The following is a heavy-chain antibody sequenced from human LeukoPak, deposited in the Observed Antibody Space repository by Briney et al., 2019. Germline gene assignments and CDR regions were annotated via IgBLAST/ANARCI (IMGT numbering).Heavy chain of an antibody. D-gene: IGHD3-22*01. CDR1: GFTFSSYG. V-gene: IGHV3-48*02. CDR3: ARDLWGTSGYRFDY. Sequence: GGSLRLSCAASGFTFSSYGMNWVRQAPGQGLEWVSYISSTSGTIYYADSVKGRFTISRDNAKTSLYLQMDSLRDEDTAVYYCARDLWGTSGYRFDYWGQGTLVTVSS. CDR2: ISSTSGTI. J-gene: IGHJ4*02.